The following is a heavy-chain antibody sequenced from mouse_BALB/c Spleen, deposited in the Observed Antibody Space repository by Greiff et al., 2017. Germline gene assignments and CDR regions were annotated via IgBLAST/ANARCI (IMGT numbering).Heavy chain of an antibody. J-gene: IGHJ4*01. CDR2: IDPYNGGT. CDR1: GYSFTDYN. CDR3: ARAYYRYDDGRDDYAMDY. Sequence: VQLQQSGPELVKPGASVKVSCKASGYSFTDYNMYWVKQSPGKSLEWIGYIDPYNGGTSYNQNFKGKATLTVDTSSSTAYIQLSSLSSEDSAVYFCARAYYRYDDGRDDYAMDYWGQGTSVTVSS. V-gene: IGHV1S135*01. D-gene: IGHD2-14*01.